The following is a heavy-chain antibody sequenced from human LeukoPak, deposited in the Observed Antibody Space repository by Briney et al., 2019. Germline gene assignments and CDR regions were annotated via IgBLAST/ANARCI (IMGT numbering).Heavy chain of an antibody. J-gene: IGHJ2*01. Sequence: PSETLSLTCTVSGVSISSYYWSWIRQPPGKGLEWIGYIYYSGSTNYNPSLKSRVTISVDTSKNQFSLKLSSVTAADTAVYYCARSLSIFGVVPYWYFDLWGSGTLVTVSS. D-gene: IGHD3-3*01. CDR3: ARSLSIFGVVPYWYFDL. V-gene: IGHV4-59*01. CDR1: GVSISSYY. CDR2: IYYSGST.